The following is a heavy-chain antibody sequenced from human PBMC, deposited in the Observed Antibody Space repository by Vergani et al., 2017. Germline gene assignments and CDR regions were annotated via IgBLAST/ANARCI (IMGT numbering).Heavy chain of an antibody. V-gene: IGHV3-43*01. D-gene: IGHD3-3*01. Sequence: EVQLVESGGVVVQPGGSLRLSCAASGFTFDDYTMHWVRQAPGKGLEGVSLISWDGGSTYYADSVKGRFTISRDNSKNSLYLQMNSLRTEDTALYYCAKDVSGSGWFDPWGQGTLVTVSS. J-gene: IGHJ5*02. CDR2: ISWDGGST. CDR3: AKDVSGSGWFDP. CDR1: GFTFDDYT.